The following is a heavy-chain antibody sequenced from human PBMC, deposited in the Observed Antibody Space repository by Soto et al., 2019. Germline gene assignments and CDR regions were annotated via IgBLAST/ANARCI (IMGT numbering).Heavy chain of an antibody. J-gene: IGHJ1*01. Sequence: GGSLRLSCAASGFTFSSYGMHWVRQAPGKGLEWVAVISYDGSIKYFADSVKGRFTISRDNSKNTLYLQMNSLRAEDTAVYYCAKGATLLIFGVAHCFRHWGQGTLVTVSS. CDR1: GFTFSSYG. D-gene: IGHD3-3*01. V-gene: IGHV3-30*18. CDR3: AKGATLLIFGVAHCFRH. CDR2: ISYDGSIK.